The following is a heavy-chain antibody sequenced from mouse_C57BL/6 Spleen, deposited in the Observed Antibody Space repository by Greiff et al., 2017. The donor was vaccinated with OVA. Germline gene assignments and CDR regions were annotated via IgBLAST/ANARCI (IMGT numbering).Heavy chain of an antibody. CDR3: ARGSNYVDYAMDY. D-gene: IGHD2-5*01. V-gene: IGHV1-80*01. CDR1: GYAFSSYW. Sequence: VKLVESGAELVKPGASVKISCKASGYAFSSYWMNWVKQRPGKGLEWIGQIYPGDGDTNYNGKFKGKATLTADKSSSTAYMQLSSLTSEDSAVYFCARGSNYVDYAMDYWGQGTSVTVSS. CDR2: IYPGDGDT. J-gene: IGHJ4*01.